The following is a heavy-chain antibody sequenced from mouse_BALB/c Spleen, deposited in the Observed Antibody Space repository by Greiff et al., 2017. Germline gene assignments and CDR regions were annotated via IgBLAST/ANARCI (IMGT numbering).Heavy chain of an antibody. J-gene: IGHJ2*01. D-gene: IGHD1-2*01. CDR1: GFTFTDYY. CDR2: IRNKANGYTT. Sequence: VQLQQSGGGLVQPGGSLRLSCATSGFTFTDYYMSWVRQPPGKALEWLGFIRNKANGYTTEYSASVKGRFTISRDNSLSILYLQMNTLRAEDSATYYCARAHYYGSIDYWGQGTTLTVSS. CDR3: ARAHYYGSIDY. V-gene: IGHV7-3*02.